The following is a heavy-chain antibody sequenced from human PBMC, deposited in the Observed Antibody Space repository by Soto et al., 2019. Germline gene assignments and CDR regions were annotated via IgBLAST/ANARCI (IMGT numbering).Heavy chain of an antibody. D-gene: IGHD3-10*01. CDR3: ARYGTRGDW. V-gene: IGHV3-7*01. CDR1: GFTFDSYW. Sequence: PGGSLRLSCAASGFTFDSYWMSWVRQAPGKGPEWLATIKWDASEKKYVDSVKGRFTTSRDNAKNALYLQMDSLRAEDTAVYYCARYGTRGDWWGLGTRVTVSS. CDR2: IKWDASEK. J-gene: IGHJ5*01.